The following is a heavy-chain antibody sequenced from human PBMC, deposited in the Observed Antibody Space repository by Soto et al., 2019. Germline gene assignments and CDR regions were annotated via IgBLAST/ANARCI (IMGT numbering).Heavy chain of an antibody. CDR2: MYHSGST. Sequence: SETLYIPCAVPGCSISRGENSWSWIRQPPGKGLEWIGYMYHSGSTYYNPSLKSRVTISIDRSKNQFSLKLSSVTAADTAVYYCARVPDYWGQGILVTVS. J-gene: IGHJ4*02. CDR3: ARVPDY. CDR1: GCSISRGENS. D-gene: IGHD2-2*01. V-gene: IGHV4-30-2*01.